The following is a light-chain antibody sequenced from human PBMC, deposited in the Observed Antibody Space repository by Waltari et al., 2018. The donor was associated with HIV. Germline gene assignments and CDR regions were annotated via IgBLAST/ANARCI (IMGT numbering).Light chain of an antibody. J-gene: IGKJ3*01. CDR1: QSVSSSY. CDR3: QQYGSA. Sequence: EIVLTQSPGTLSLSPGERATLSCRASQSVSSSYLAWYQQKPGQAPRLLIYCASSRATGIPDRFSGSGSGTDFTLTISRLEPEDFAVDYCQQYGSAFGPGTKVDIK. V-gene: IGKV3-20*01. CDR2: CAS.